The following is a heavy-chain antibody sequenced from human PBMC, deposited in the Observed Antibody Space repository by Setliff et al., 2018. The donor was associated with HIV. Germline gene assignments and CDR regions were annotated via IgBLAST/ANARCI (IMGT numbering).Heavy chain of an antibody. CDR2: MHTSGNT. D-gene: IGHD5-12*01. J-gene: IGHJ4*02. Sequence: SETLSLTCTSSGDSISGYYWSWIRQPAGKGLEWIGRMHTSGNTNYNPSLKSRVTMSVDTSKNQFSLRLSSVTAAATAVYYCARLGAENFGDYDWVDYWGQGTLVSVPQ. CDR1: GDSISGYY. V-gene: IGHV4-4*07. CDR3: ARLGAENFGDYDWVDY.